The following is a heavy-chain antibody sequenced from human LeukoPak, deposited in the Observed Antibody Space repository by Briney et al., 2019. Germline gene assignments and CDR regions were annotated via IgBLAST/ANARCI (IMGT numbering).Heavy chain of an antibody. Sequence: SETLSLTCTVSGGSISSGGYSWSWIRQPPGKGLEWIGYIYHSGSTYYNPSLKSRVTISVDRSKNQFSLKLSSVTAADTAVYYCARGRRGIAVATWGQETLVTVSS. CDR1: GGSISSGGYS. J-gene: IGHJ4*02. CDR3: ARGRRGIAVAT. V-gene: IGHV4-30-2*01. CDR2: IYHSGST. D-gene: IGHD6-19*01.